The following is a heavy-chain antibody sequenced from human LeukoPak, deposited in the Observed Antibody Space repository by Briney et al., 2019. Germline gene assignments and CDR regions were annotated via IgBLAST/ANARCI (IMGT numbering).Heavy chain of an antibody. J-gene: IGHJ3*02. Sequence: GGSLRLSCATSGFTFSSFSMNWVRQAPGKGLEWISYIKSDSSTIYYADSVKGRFTISRANSKNTLYLQMNSLRAEDTAVYYCAKTVPPYGSGSYSSPHDAFGIWGQGTMVTVSS. CDR2: IKSDSSTI. D-gene: IGHD3-10*01. V-gene: IGHV3-48*01. CDR3: AKTVPPYGSGSYSSPHDAFGI. CDR1: GFTFSSFS.